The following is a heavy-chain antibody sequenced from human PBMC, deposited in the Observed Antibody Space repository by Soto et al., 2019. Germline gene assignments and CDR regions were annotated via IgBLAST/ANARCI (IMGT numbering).Heavy chain of an antibody. CDR2: ITGSGGYT. J-gene: IGHJ4*02. CDR3: AKGGPCSYLVDY. Sequence: GGSLRHSCAASGFTFSSYGMSWVRQAPGKGLEWVSAITGSGGYTCYADSVKGRFTISRDNSKNTLYLQVNSLRVEDTAVYYCAKGGPCSYLVDYWGQGTLLTVSS. CDR1: GFTFSSYG. V-gene: IGHV3-23*01. D-gene: IGHD3-16*02.